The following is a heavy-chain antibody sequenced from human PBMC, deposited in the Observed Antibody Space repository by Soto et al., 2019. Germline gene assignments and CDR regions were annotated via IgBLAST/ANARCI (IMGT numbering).Heavy chain of an antibody. V-gene: IGHV3-23*01. CDR1: GFTFSSYA. CDR2: ISGSGGST. D-gene: IGHD2-15*01. Sequence: GWSLRLSCAASGFTFSSYAMSLVRQAPGKGLEWVSAISGSGGSTYYADSVKGRFTISRDNSKNTLYLQMNSLRAEDTAVYYCARGPADATQSFWGEGTLVTVSS. J-gene: IGHJ4*02. CDR3: ARGPADATQSF.